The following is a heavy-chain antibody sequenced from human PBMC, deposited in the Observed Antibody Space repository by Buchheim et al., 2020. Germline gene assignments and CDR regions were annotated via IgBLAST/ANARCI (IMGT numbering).Heavy chain of an antibody. CDR1: GFTFSSYA. Sequence: QVQLVESGGGVVQPGRSLRLSCAASGFTFSSYAMHWVRQAPGKGLEWVAVISYDGSNKYYADSVKGRFTISRDNSKKTLYLQMNSLRAEDTALYCFSAKPNGSGVRDDYWGQGTL. V-gene: IGHV3-30*04. J-gene: IGHJ4*02. CDR2: ISYDGSNK. D-gene: IGHD3-10*01. CDR3: SAKPNGSGVRDDY.